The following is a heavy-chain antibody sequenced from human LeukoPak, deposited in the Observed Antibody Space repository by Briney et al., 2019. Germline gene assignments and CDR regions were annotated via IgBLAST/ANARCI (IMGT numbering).Heavy chain of an antibody. CDR3: ARGVKGYSNYYDY. CDR2: IYHSGST. V-gene: IGHV4-30-2*01. D-gene: IGHD4-11*01. Sequence: SETLSLTCAVSGGSISSGGYSWSWIRQPPGKGLEWIGYIYHSGSTYYNPSLKSRVTISVDRSKNQFSLKLSSVTAADTAVYYCARGVKGYSNYYDYWGQGTLVTVSS. CDR1: GGSISSGGYS. J-gene: IGHJ4*02.